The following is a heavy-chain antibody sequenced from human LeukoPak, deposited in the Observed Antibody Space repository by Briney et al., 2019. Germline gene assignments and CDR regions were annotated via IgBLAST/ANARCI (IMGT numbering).Heavy chain of an antibody. CDR1: GYTFTSYG. V-gene: IGHV1-46*01. J-gene: IGHJ5*02. Sequence: ASVKVSCKASGYTFTSYGISWVRQAPGQGLEWMGLINPAGGSTGYAQKFQGRVTMTRDMSTSTDYMELSSLRSEDTAIYYCARDNSVGDNAWWFDPWGQGTLVTVSS. CDR2: INPAGGST. CDR3: ARDNSVGDNAWWFDP. D-gene: IGHD1-26*01.